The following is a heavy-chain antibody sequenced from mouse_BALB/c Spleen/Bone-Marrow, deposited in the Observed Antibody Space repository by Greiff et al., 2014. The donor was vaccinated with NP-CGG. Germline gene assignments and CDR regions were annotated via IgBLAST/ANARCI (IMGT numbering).Heavy chain of an antibody. CDR1: GFNIKDTY. CDR3: ARIGYLC. V-gene: IGHV14-3*02. CDR2: IDPANGNT. J-gene: IGHJ3*01. Sequence: EVKLVESGAELVKPGASVKLSCTASGFNIKDTYMHWVKQRPEQGLEWIGRIDPANGNTKYDPKFQGKATITADTSSNTAYLQLSSLTSEDTAVYYCARIGYLCWGQGTLVTVSA. D-gene: IGHD2-2*01.